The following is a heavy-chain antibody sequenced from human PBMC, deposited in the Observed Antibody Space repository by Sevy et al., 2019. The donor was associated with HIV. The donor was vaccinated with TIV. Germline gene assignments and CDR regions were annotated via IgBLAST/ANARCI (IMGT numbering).Heavy chain of an antibody. J-gene: IGHJ6*02. D-gene: IGHD2-8*01. CDR3: AKMHGASYNYYGMDV. Sequence: GGSLRLSCAASGFIFSTYDMHWVRQAPGKGLEWVAVITSNGSDKYYADSVRGRFTISRDNSKNTLYLQMNSLRVEDTAIYYCAKMHGASYNYYGMDVWGQGTTVTVSS. CDR1: GFIFSTYD. V-gene: IGHV3-30*18. CDR2: ITSNGSDK.